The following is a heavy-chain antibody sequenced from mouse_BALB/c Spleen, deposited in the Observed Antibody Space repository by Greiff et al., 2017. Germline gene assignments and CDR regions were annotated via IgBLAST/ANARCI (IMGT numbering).Heavy chain of an antibody. Sequence: EVKLEESGPGLVKPSQTVSLTCTVTGISITTGNYRWSWIRPFPGNKLEWIGYIYYSGTITYNPSLTSRTTITRDTSKNQFFLGMNSLTAEDTATYTCDRETVVAGYAMDYWGQGTSVTVSS. D-gene: IGHD1-1*01. J-gene: IGHJ4*01. CDR1: GISITTGNYR. CDR3: DRETVVAGYAMDY. V-gene: IGHV3-5*02. CDR2: IYYSGTI.